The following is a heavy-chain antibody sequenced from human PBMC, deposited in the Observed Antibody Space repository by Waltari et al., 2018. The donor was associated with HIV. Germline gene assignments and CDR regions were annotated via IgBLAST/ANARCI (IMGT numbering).Heavy chain of an antibody. CDR3: ARVGFLGHCGIDV. CDR1: GFTFSSYS. D-gene: IGHD3-10*01. Sequence: EVQLVESGGGLVKPGGSLRLSCAASGFTFSSYSMIWVRQARVKGIVWVGCSISYSSYITYSGPVKGLFTLARHNAMNSLYLQLDSRRAEDTAVYYCARVGFLGHCGIDVWGLGTMVTVSS. V-gene: IGHV3-21*01. J-gene: IGHJ6*02. CDR2: SISYSSYI.